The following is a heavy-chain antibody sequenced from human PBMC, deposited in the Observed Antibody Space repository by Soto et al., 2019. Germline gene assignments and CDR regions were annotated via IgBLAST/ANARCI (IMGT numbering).Heavy chain of an antibody. CDR2: ISAYNGNT. CDR1: GYTFTSYG. V-gene: IGHV1-18*01. D-gene: IGHD3-3*01. J-gene: IGHJ4*02. CDR3: ARGDDFWSGYYADY. Sequence: ASVKVSCRASGYTFTSYGISGVRQAPGQGLEWMGWISAYNGNTNYAQKLQGRVTMTTDTSTSTAYMELRSLRSDDTAVYYCARGDDFWSGYYADYWGQGTLVTVSS.